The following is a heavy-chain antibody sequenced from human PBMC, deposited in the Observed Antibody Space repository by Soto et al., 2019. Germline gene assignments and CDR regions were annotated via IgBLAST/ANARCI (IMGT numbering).Heavy chain of an antibody. Sequence: KAXGCLRLSCAASGFMFSAYAMNWVRQAPGKGLEWLSSISDDSSYIDYADSLRGRFTVSRDNARNSLYLQIDSLGVEDTAVYYCATPYYFNNWGPGTLVTVSS. CDR2: ISDDSSYI. D-gene: IGHD3-16*01. CDR1: GFMFSAYA. J-gene: IGHJ4*02. CDR3: ATPYYFNN. V-gene: IGHV3-21*06.